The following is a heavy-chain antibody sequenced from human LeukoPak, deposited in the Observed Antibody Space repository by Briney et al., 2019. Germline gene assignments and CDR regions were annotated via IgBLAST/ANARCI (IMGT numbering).Heavy chain of an antibody. V-gene: IGHV1-69*02. CDR1: GGTFISYT. CDR3: ARGFKAYDILTGSPQWGI. CDR2: IIPIIGIA. D-gene: IGHD3-9*01. J-gene: IGHJ3*02. Sequence: SVKVSCKASGGTFISYTISWVRQAPGQGLEWMGRIIPIIGIANYAQKFQGRVTITADKSTSTAYMELSSLRSEDTAVYYCARGFKAYDILTGSPQWGIWGQGTMVTVSS.